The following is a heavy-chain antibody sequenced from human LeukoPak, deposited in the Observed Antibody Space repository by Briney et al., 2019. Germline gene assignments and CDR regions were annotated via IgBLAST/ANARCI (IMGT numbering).Heavy chain of an antibody. J-gene: IGHJ3*02. CDR3: TRGSDYYDGGTSSVGDTFGI. CDR2: INPSGGNT. CDR1: GYTFTTYS. Sequence: ASVKVSCKATGYTFTTYSLYWVRQAPGQGLEWMGIINPSGGNTYYAQKFQDRVTMTRDTSTSTIYMELSSLRSEDTAVYYCTRGSDYYDGGTSSVGDTFGIWAQGTLVTVSS. V-gene: IGHV1-46*01. D-gene: IGHD3-22*01.